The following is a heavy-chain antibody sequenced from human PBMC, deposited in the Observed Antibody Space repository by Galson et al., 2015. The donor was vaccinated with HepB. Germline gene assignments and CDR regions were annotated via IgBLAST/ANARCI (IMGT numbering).Heavy chain of an antibody. CDR2: ISWDGGST. CDR1: GFTFDDYT. CDR3: AKGDTPYGSGSYIDY. Sequence: SLRLSCAASGFTFDDYTMHWVRQAPGKGLEWVSLISWDGGSTYYADSVKGRFTISRDNTKRSLYVQMNSLTTEDTALYYCAKGDTPYGSGSYIDYWGQGTLVTVSS. D-gene: IGHD3-10*01. V-gene: IGHV3-43*01. J-gene: IGHJ4*02.